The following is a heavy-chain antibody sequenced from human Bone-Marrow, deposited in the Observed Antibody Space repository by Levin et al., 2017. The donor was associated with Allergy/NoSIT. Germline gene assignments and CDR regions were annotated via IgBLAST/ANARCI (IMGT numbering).Heavy chain of an antibody. J-gene: IGHJ4*02. CDR3: ARGLSRITMIVVVIPQAYYFDY. D-gene: IGHD3-22*01. CDR1: GGSFSGYY. Sequence: ASQTLSLTCAVYGGSFSGYYWSWIRQPPGKGLEWIGEINHSGSTNYNPSLKSRVTISVDTSKNQFSLKLSSVTAADTAVYYCARGLSRITMIVVVIPQAYYFDYWGQGTLVTVSS. CDR2: INHSGST. V-gene: IGHV4-34*01.